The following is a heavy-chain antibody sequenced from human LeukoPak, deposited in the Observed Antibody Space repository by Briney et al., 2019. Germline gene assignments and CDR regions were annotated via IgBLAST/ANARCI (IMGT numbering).Heavy chain of an antibody. J-gene: IGHJ3*02. CDR1: GFNFNTYT. Sequence: GGSLRLSCAASGFNFNTYTMNWVRQAPGKGLEWVSSISSDSSYIYYADAVHGRFTVPRDNSKNTLYLQMSSLRSEDTAVYYCAKAADDFDIWGQGTMVTVSS. CDR2: ISSDSSYI. V-gene: IGHV3-21*01. CDR3: AKAADDFDI.